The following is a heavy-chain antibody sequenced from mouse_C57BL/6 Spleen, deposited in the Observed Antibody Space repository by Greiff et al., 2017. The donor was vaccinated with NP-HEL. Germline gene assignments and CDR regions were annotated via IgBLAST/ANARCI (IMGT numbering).Heavy chain of an antibody. D-gene: IGHD2-3*01. V-gene: IGHV1-85*01. CDR2: IYPRDGST. Sequence: QVHVKQSGPELVKPGASVKLSCKASGYTFTSYDINWVKQRPGQGLEWIGWIYPRDGSTKYNEKFKGKATLTVDTSSSTAYMELHSLTSEDSAVYFCARERMRDGLYYYAMDYWGQGTSVTVSS. CDR1: GYTFTSYD. J-gene: IGHJ4*01. CDR3: ARERMRDGLYYYAMDY.